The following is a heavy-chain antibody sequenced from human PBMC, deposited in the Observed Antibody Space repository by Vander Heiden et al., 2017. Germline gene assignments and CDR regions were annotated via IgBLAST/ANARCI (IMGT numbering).Heavy chain of an antibody. CDR1: GFTFSSYG. D-gene: IGHD5-12*01. CDR3: ARWSGDGYNLDY. V-gene: IGHV3-33*01. J-gene: IGHJ4*02. Sequence: QVQLVESGGGVVQPGRSLRLSCAASGFTFSSYGMHWVRQAPGKGLEWVAVIWYDGSNKYYADSVKGRFTISRDNSKNTLYLQMNSLRAEDTAMYYCARWSGDGYNLDYWGQGTLVTVSS. CDR2: IWYDGSNK.